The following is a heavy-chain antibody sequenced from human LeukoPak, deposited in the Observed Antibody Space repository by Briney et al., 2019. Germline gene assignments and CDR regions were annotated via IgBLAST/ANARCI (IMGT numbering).Heavy chain of an antibody. CDR1: GGTFSSYA. CDR3: ARALYYYDSSGYHPYGMDV. V-gene: IGHV1-69*13. D-gene: IGHD3-22*01. J-gene: IGHJ6*02. CDR2: IIPIFGTA. Sequence: SVKVSCKASGGTFSSYAISWVRQAPGQGLEWMGEIIPIFGTANYAQKFQGRVTITADESTSTAYMELSSLRSEDTAVYYCARALYYYDSSGYHPYGMDVWGQGTTVTVSS.